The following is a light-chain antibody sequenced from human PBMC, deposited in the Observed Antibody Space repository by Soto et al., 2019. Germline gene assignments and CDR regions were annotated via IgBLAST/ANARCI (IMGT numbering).Light chain of an antibody. Sequence: QSVLSQPPSASGTPGQRVTISCSGSSSNIGSNTVNWYQQLPGTAPKLLIYNNNQRPSGVPDRFSGSKSGTSASLAVSGLQSEDEAHYYCAAWDDSLNGHVVFGGGTKLTVL. V-gene: IGLV1-44*01. CDR3: AAWDDSLNGHVV. CDR1: SSNIGSNT. J-gene: IGLJ2*01. CDR2: NNN.